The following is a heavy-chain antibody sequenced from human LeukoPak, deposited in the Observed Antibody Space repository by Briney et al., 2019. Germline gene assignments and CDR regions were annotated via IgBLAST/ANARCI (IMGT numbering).Heavy chain of an antibody. CDR3: ARQGSYYYLDV. CDR1: GGSISSYY. V-gene: IGHV4-39*01. CDR2: IYYSGST. Sequence: PSETLSLTCTVSGGSISSYYWSWIRQPPGKGREWIGSIYYSGSTYYNPSLRSRVTISVDTTKNQFSLNRSTATAADTAVYYCARQGSYYYLDVWGKGTPVTVSS. J-gene: IGHJ6*03.